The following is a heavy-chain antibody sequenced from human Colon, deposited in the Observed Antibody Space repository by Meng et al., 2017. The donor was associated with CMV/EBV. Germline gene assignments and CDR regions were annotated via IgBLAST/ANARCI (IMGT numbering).Heavy chain of an antibody. CDR3: ARDSLGGYDFWSGADY. CDR1: GFIFNRHA. CDR2: VSYDGRNE. D-gene: IGHD3-3*01. V-gene: IGHV3-30*04. Sequence: GESLKISCAASGFIFNRHAINWVRQAPGKGLEWVAIVSYDGRNENYADSVKGRFIISRDNSKNIQYLQMNNLTPDDTAVYYCARDSLGGYDFWSGADYWGQGTMVTVSS. J-gene: IGHJ4*02.